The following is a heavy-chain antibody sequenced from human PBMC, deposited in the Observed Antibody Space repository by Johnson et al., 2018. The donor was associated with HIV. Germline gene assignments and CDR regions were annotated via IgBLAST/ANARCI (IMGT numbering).Heavy chain of an antibody. CDR2: ITWNSGST. CDR3: ARSSQLLDAFDI. J-gene: IGHJ3*02. D-gene: IGHD1-7*01. V-gene: IGHV3-20*04. Sequence: EVQLVESGGGVVRPGGSLRVSCAASGFTFDDYGMSWVRQAPGKGLEWVSGITWNSGSTAYADSVKGRFTISRDNSKNTLYRQMNSLRAEDTALYYCARSSQLLDAFDIWGQGTMVTVSS. CDR1: GFTFDDYG.